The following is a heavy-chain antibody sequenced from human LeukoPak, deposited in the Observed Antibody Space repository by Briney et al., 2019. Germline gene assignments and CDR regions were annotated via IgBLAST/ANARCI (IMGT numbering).Heavy chain of an antibody. D-gene: IGHD6-19*01. CDR1: GFTVSNSY. Sequence: GGSLRLSCAASGFTVSNSYVSWVRQAPGKGLEWVSVIYSGGSTYYADSVKGRFTISRDNSKNTLYLQMNSLRAEDTAVYYCARGEYSSGWSEFDYWGQGTLVTVSS. CDR3: ARGEYSSGWSEFDY. CDR2: IYSGGST. J-gene: IGHJ4*02. V-gene: IGHV3-53*01.